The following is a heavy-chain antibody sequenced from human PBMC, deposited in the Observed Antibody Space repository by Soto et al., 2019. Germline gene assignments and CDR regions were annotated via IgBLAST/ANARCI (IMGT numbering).Heavy chain of an antibody. J-gene: IGHJ4*02. D-gene: IGHD6-13*01. Sequence: SQTLSLTCAIAGDNVSSNSVAWNWIRQSPSRGLEWLGRTFYRSRWYSDHAISLKSRIIINADTSKNQFSLQMKSVSPEDTAVYYCATTPGLSPAGSFDWWCQGILVTVSS. CDR3: ATTPGLSPAGSFDW. CDR1: GDNVSSNSVA. V-gene: IGHV6-1*01. CDR2: TFYRSRWYS.